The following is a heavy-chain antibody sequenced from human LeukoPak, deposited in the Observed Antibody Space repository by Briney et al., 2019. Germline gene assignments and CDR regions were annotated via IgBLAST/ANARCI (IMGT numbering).Heavy chain of an antibody. CDR3: ARNHYYDSSGLGD. CDR2: IYYSGST. Sequence: PSETLSLTCTVSGGSISSYYWSWIRQPPGKGLEWIGYIYYSGSTNHNPSLKSRVTISVDTSKNQFSLKLSSVTAADTAVYYCARNHYYDSSGLGDWGQGTLVTVSS. CDR1: GGSISSYY. D-gene: IGHD3-22*01. V-gene: IGHV4-59*01. J-gene: IGHJ4*02.